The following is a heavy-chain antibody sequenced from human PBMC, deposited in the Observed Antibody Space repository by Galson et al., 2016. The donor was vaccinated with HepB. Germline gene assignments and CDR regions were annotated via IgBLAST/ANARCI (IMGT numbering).Heavy chain of an antibody. Sequence: SVKVSCKASGYTFTSYALHWVRQAPGQRLEWMGWINAGNGNTKYSQKFQGRVTITRGTSASTAYMELSSLRSEDTAVYYCARADSGSYYSSVDYWGQGTLVTISS. V-gene: IGHV1-3*01. CDR1: GYTFTSYA. CDR3: ARADSGSYYSSVDY. J-gene: IGHJ4*02. CDR2: INAGNGNT. D-gene: IGHD1-26*01.